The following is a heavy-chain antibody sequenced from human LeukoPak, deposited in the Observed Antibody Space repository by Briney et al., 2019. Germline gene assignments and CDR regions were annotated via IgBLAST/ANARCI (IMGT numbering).Heavy chain of an antibody. Sequence: SETLSLTCTVSNYFISSGYYWAWIRQPPGKGLEWIGTIYHSGTTYYNPSLKSRVTMSLDTSKNQFSLRLISVAAADTAVYYCARAYNSGLRNWFDPWGQGTLVTVSS. D-gene: IGHD2/OR15-2a*01. J-gene: IGHJ5*02. CDR3: ARAYNSGLRNWFDP. V-gene: IGHV4-38-2*02. CDR2: IYHSGTT. CDR1: NYFISSGYY.